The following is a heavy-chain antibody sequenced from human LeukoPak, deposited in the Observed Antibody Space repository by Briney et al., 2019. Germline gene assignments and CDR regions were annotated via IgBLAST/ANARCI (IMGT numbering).Heavy chain of an antibody. V-gene: IGHV3-23*01. CDR2: ISGSGGST. D-gene: IGHD3-22*01. CDR3: ARGYDSSGYLPWFDP. Sequence: GGSLRLSCAASGFTFSSYAMSWVRQAPGKGLEWVSAISGSGGSTYYADSVKGRFTISRDNSKNTLYLQMNSLRAEDTAVYYCARGYDSSGYLPWFDPWGQGTLVTVSS. CDR1: GFTFSSYA. J-gene: IGHJ5*02.